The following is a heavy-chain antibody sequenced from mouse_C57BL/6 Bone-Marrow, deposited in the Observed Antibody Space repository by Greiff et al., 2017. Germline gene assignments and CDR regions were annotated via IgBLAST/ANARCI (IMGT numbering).Heavy chain of an antibody. D-gene: IGHD1-1*01. CDR1: GYTFTSYG. Sequence: VQLQQSGAELARPGASVKLSCKASGYTFTSYGISWVKQRTGQGLEWIGEIYPRSGNTYYNEKFKGKATLTADKSSSTAYMELRSLTSEDSAVYFCARYSLYYYGSTWFAYWGQGTLVTVSA. CDR3: ARYSLYYYGSTWFAY. J-gene: IGHJ3*01. CDR2: IYPRSGNT. V-gene: IGHV1-81*01.